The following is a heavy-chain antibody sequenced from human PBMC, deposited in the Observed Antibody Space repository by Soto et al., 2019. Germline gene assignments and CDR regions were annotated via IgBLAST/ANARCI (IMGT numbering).Heavy chain of an antibody. Sequence: GGSMRLSSAASGVIFSNYWMTWIRQETGRGLEWVANIKEDGSEKYYVDSVKGRFTISRDNAKTSLYLQMNSLRAEDTAVYFCARGYHYDRSGYYPDHWGQGTLVTAPQ. CDR1: GVIFSNYW. V-gene: IGHV3-7*05. CDR3: ARGYHYDRSGYYPDH. CDR2: IKEDGSEK. D-gene: IGHD3-22*01. J-gene: IGHJ4*02.